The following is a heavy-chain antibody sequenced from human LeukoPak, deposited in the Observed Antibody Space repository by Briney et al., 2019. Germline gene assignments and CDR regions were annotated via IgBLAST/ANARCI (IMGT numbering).Heavy chain of an antibody. CDR1: GFTFSSYA. CDR2: ISGSGGST. J-gene: IGHJ4*02. CDR3: VRNRYPTRDTVTIYY. D-gene: IGHD4-11*01. Sequence: PGGSLRLSCAASGFTFSSYAMSWVRQAPGKGLEWVSAISGSGGSTYYADSVKGRFTISRDNSKNTLYLQMNSLRAEDTAVYYCVRNRYPTRDTVTIYYWGQGTLVTVSS. V-gene: IGHV3-23*01.